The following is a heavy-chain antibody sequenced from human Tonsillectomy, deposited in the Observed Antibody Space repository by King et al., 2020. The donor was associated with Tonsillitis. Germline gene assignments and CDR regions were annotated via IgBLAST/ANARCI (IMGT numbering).Heavy chain of an antibody. CDR3: ARDRLSYSTSSWDWFDP. CDR2: IYHSGST. D-gene: IGHD2-2*01. J-gene: IGHJ5*02. V-gene: IGHV4-38-2*02. Sequence: QLQESGPGLVKSSETLSLTCAVSGYSISSGYFWGWIRQPPGKGLEWIGSIYHSGSTYYNPSLKSRVTISVDTSKNQFSLKLSSVTAADTAVYYCARDRLSYSTSSWDWFDPWGQRTLVTVSS. CDR1: GYSISSGYF.